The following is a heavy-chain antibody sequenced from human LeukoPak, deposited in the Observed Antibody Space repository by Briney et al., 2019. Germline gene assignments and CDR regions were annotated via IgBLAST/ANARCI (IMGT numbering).Heavy chain of an antibody. CDR2: TSDRGDYT. CDR3: ARGNDILTGYYINAFDI. D-gene: IGHD3-9*01. V-gene: IGHV3-23*01. Sequence: GGSLRLSCAASGFTFTSYSMSWVRQAPGKGLEWVSGTSDRGDYTYYADSVKGRFTISRDNSKNTLYLQMNSLRAEDTAVYYCARGNDILTGYYINAFDIWGQGTMVTVSS. J-gene: IGHJ3*02. CDR1: GFTFTSYS.